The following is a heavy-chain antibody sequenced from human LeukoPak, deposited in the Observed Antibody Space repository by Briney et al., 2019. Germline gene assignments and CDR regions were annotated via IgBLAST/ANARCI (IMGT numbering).Heavy chain of an antibody. CDR1: GGTFSSYA. CDR3: ARFWSANALDI. J-gene: IGHJ3*02. V-gene: IGHV1-69*04. CDR2: IIPILGIA. D-gene: IGHD2-8*02. Sequence: SVKVSCKASGGTFSSYAISWVRQAPGQGLEWMGRIIPILGIANYAQKFQGRVTITADKSTSTAYMELSSLRSEDTAVYYCARFWSANALDIWGQGTMVTVSS.